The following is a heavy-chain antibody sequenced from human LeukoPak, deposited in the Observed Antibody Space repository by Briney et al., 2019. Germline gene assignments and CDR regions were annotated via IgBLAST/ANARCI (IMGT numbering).Heavy chain of an antibody. CDR1: GYTFTSCD. Sequence: ASVKVSCKASGYTFTSCDINWVRHATGQGLEWRGWMNPNSGNTGYAQKFQGRVTMTRNTSISIAYMELSSLRSEDTDVYNCAGAIPNYYSSSWYQVENWFDPWGQGTLVTVSS. CDR3: AGAIPNYYSSSWYQVENWFDP. CDR2: MNPNSGNT. V-gene: IGHV1-8*01. D-gene: IGHD6-13*01. J-gene: IGHJ5*02.